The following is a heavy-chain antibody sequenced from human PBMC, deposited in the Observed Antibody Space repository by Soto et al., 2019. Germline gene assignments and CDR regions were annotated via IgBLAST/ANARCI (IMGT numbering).Heavy chain of an antibody. Sequence: QLQLQESGPGLVKPSETLSLTCNASGGSITSSGSAWGWIRQSPGKGLEWIGTIDYSGNIYYIPSLKSRITLSVYTSKNQISLKLSSVTAADTAVYYCARHIHNQGFEYYFDSWGQGTLVTVSS. V-gene: IGHV4-39*01. CDR3: ARHIHNQGFEYYFDS. J-gene: IGHJ4*02. CDR1: GGSITSSGSA. D-gene: IGHD1-1*01. CDR2: IDYSGNI.